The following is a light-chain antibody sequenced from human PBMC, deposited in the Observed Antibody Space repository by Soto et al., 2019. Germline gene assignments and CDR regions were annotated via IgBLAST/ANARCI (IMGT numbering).Light chain of an antibody. CDR3: QQYYSYPQT. CDR2: AAS. Sequence: AIRMTQSPSSFSASTGDRVTITCRASQGISSYLAWYQQKPGKAPKLLIYAASTLQSVVPSRFSGSGSVTDFTLTISCLQSEDFATYYCQQYYSYPQTFGQGTKLEIK. J-gene: IGKJ2*01. V-gene: IGKV1-8*01. CDR1: QGISSY.